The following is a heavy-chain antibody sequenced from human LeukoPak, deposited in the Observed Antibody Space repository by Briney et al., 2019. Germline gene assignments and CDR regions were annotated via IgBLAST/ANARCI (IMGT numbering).Heavy chain of an antibody. D-gene: IGHD2-2*01. J-gene: IGHJ4*02. CDR3: ARAQQGGTSLDY. CDR1: GGSISSYY. V-gene: IGHV4-39*07. CDR2: IYYSGST. Sequence: PSETLSLTCTVSGGSISSYYWGWIRQPSGKGLEWIGSIYYSGSTYYNPSLKSRVTISVDMSKNQFSLKLSSVTAADTAVYYCARAQQGGTSLDYWGQGTLVTVSS.